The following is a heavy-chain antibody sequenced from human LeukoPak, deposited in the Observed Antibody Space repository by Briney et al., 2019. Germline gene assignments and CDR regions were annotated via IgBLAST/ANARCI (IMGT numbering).Heavy chain of an antibody. V-gene: IGHV4-39*07. CDR1: GASVSSSNYY. CDR2: VYYTGST. Sequence: SETQSLTCTVSGASVSSSNYYWGWIRQPPGKGLEWVGSVYYTGSTYHNPSLKSRVTMSIDTSKNQFSLKLSSVTAADTAVYYCAREVRSAWASFDPWGQGTLVTVSS. CDR3: AREVRSAWASFDP. D-gene: IGHD1-26*01. J-gene: IGHJ5*02.